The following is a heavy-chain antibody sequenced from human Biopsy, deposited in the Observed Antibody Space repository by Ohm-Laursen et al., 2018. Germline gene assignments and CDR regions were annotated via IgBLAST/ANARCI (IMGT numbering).Heavy chain of an antibody. CDR1: GFTFDGYA. CDR3: AKGLYDTSGYYISVFDY. CDR2: INWNSNNI. Sequence: SLRLSCAASGFTFDGYAMHWVRQAPGKGLEWVSGINWNSNNINYADSVKGRFTISRDNAKNSLYLQMNSLRPEDTALYYCAKGLYDTSGYYISVFDYWGQGTLVTVSS. J-gene: IGHJ4*02. D-gene: IGHD3-22*01. V-gene: IGHV3-9*01.